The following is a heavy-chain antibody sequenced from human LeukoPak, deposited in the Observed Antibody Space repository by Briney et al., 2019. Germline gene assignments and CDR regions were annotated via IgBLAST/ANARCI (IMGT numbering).Heavy chain of an antibody. D-gene: IGHD5-18*01. CDR1: GYSFTSYW. J-gene: IGHJ4*02. CDR3: ARHRDVDTAMANWIDY. CDR2: IYPGESDT. V-gene: IGHV5-51*01. Sequence: GGALQSSCKGSGYSFTSYWIGWVRRMPGKGMEWMGIIYPGESDTRYSPSFQGQVTISADNSISTAYLQWSSLKASDTAMYYCARHRDVDTAMANWIDYWGQGTLVTVSS.